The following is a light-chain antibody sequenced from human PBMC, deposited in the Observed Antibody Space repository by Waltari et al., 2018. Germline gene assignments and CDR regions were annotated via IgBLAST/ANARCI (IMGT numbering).Light chain of an antibody. J-gene: IGLJ3*02. Sequence: QSALTQPASVSGSPGQSLTLSSTGTSSDVGGYNYVSWYHQHPGKAPKLMIYDVSKRPSGVSNRFSGSKSGNTASLTISGLQAEDEADYYCSSYTSSSTWVFGGGTKLTVL. V-gene: IGLV2-14*01. CDR1: SSDVGGYNY. CDR2: DVS. CDR3: SSYTSSSTWV.